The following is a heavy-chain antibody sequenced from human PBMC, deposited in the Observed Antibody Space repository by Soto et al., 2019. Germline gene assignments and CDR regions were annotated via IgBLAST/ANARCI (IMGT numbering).Heavy chain of an antibody. CDR1: GFTFSSYG. D-gene: IGHD6-13*01. CDR3: ARETAAAGTGMWGYYFDY. J-gene: IGHJ4*02. V-gene: IGHV3-33*01. Sequence: GGSLRLSCAASGFTFSSYGMHWVRQAPGKGLEWVAVIWYDGSNKYYADSVKGRFTISRDNSKNTLYLQMNSLRAEDTAVYYCARETAAAGTGMWGYYFDYWGQGTLVTVSS. CDR2: IWYDGSNK.